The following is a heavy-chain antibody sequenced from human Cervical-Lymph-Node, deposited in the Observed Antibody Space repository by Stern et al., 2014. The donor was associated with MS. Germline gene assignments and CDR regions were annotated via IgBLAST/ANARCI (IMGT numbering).Heavy chain of an antibody. CDR2: IYYSGRT. CDR3: AINAYRNYFDP. Sequence: QVQLQESGPGLVKTSQTLSLPCTVSGGSMRSGGYYWSWILQLTGKGVGGIGDIYYSGRTHYNPYLKSRVTLSVDTSKNQFSLKLSSVTAADTAVYYCAINAYRNYFDPWGQGTLVTVSP. CDR1: GGSMRSGGYY. D-gene: IGHD4-11*01. V-gene: IGHV4-31*03. J-gene: IGHJ5*02.